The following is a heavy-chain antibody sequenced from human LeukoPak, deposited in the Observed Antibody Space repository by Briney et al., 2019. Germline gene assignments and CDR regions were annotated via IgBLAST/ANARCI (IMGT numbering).Heavy chain of an antibody. Sequence: PGGSLRVSCAASGFTFNNYAMSWVRQAPGKGLEWVSGISGSGGSTYYTESVKGRFTISRDNSKNTLYLQMNSLRAEDTAVYYCAKDSRCNGAICNSPFDYWGQGTLVTVSS. V-gene: IGHV3-23*01. J-gene: IGHJ4*02. D-gene: IGHD2-15*01. CDR3: AKDSRCNGAICNSPFDY. CDR2: ISGSGGST. CDR1: GFTFNNYA.